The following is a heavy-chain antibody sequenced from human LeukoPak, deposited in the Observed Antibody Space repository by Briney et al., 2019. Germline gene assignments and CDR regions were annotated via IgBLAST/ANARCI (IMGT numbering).Heavy chain of an antibody. CDR1: GFTFSSYW. CDR3: ARALVAGVTLNALDI. J-gene: IGHJ3*02. Sequence: PGGSLRLSCAASGFTFSSYWMHWLRRAPGKGLVWVARIKYDGSSTNYADSVKGRFTISRDNAKKTLYVQMSSLRAEDTAVYYCARALVAGVTLNALDIWGQGTMVTVSS. D-gene: IGHD2-15*01. CDR2: IKYDGSST. V-gene: IGHV3-74*01.